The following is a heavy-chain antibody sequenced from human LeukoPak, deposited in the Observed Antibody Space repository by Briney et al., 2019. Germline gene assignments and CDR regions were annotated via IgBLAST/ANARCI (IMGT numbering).Heavy chain of an antibody. CDR1: GGSISSYY. CDR3: ARDAYGSGSYLSAFDI. Sequence: SETLSLTCSVSGGSISSYYWSWIRQPPGKGLEWIGYIYYSGSTNYNPSLKSRVTISLEKSKNQFSLKLSSVTAADTAVYYCARDAYGSGSYLSAFDIWGQGTMVTVSS. CDR2: IYYSGST. J-gene: IGHJ3*02. D-gene: IGHD3-10*01. V-gene: IGHV4-59*01.